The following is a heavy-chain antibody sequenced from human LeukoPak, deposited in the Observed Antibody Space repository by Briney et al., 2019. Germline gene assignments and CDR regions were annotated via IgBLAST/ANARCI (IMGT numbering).Heavy chain of an antibody. Sequence: AGGSLRLSCAASGFIFSSYAMAWVRQAPGKGLEWVSAITSGGNTYFADSVKGRFTISRDNSKNTLYLQMNSLRAEDTAVYYCARVIVGTTTRLDYFDYWGQGTLVTVSS. D-gene: IGHD1-26*01. CDR2: ITSGGNT. CDR3: ARVIVGTTTRLDYFDY. J-gene: IGHJ4*02. V-gene: IGHV3-23*01. CDR1: GFIFSSYA.